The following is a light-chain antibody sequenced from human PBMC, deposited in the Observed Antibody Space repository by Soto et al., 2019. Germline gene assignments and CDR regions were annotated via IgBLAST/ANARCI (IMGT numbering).Light chain of an antibody. V-gene: IGLV2-23*03. J-gene: IGLJ3*02. CDR3: CSYAGSSTFE. CDR1: SSDVGSYNL. Sequence: QSALTQPASVSGSPGQSMTISCTGTSSDVGSYNLVSWYQQHPGKAPKLMIYEGSKRPSGVSNRFSGSKSGNTASLTISGLQAEDEADYYCCSYAGSSTFEFGGGTQLTVL. CDR2: EGS.